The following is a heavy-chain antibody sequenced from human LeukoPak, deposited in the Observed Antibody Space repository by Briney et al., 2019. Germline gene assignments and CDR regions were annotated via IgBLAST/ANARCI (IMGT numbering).Heavy chain of an antibody. V-gene: IGHV1-2*06. Sequence: ASVNVSCTASGYSFAEYYIHWVRQAPGQGLEWMGRINPKSGGTDYVQNFQGRVTMTRDTSITTAYMELSSLRSDDTAVYYCAREVGATDNSFDYWGQGTLVTVSS. CDR1: GYSFAEYY. CDR2: INPKSGGT. J-gene: IGHJ4*02. D-gene: IGHD1-26*01. CDR3: AREVGATDNSFDY.